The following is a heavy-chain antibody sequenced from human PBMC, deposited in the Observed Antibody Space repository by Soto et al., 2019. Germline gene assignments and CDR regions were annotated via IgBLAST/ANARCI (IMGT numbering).Heavy chain of an antibody. Sequence: EVQLLDSGGGLVQPGGALRPSCAAAGFTFSNYAMSWVRQAPGKGLEWVSGVGGSGDSTYYADSVKGRFTISRDNAKDTVYLQMNSLRAEDTAVYYCAKSPLGYCRGGSCYPPHYFDYWGQGTLVTVSS. CDR1: GFTFSNYA. CDR2: VGGSGDST. J-gene: IGHJ4*02. D-gene: IGHD2-15*01. V-gene: IGHV3-23*01. CDR3: AKSPLGYCRGGSCYPPHYFDY.